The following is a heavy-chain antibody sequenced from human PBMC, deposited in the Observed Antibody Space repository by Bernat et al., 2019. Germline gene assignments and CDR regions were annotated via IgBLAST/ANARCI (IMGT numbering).Heavy chain of an antibody. D-gene: IGHD2-8*01. CDR2: IKRKNDGGTT. CDR1: GFSFSNAW. Sequence: VHLVESGGGVVQPGRSLRLSCAASGFSFSNAWMSWVRQAPGKGLEWVGRIKRKNDGGTTDYAAPVKGRFTISSDDAKTTLYLQMNSLKTEDTAVYYCTTGYCSNGVCYTYFDHWGQGTLVTVSS. J-gene: IGHJ4*02. CDR3: TTGYCSNGVCYTYFDH. V-gene: IGHV3-15*01.